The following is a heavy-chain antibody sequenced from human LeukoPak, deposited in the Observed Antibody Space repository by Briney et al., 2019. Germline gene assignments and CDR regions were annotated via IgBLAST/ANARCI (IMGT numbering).Heavy chain of an antibody. CDR1: GGSFSGYY. J-gene: IGHJ5*02. CDR2: INHSGST. V-gene: IGHV4-34*01. Sequence: SETLSLTCAVYGGSFSGYYWSWIRQPPGKGLEWIGEINHSGSTNYNPSLKSRVTISVDTSKNQFSLKLSSVTAADTAVYYCARHPHPIYTMIVVTGWFDPWGQGTLVTVSS. D-gene: IGHD3-22*01. CDR3: ARHPHPIYTMIVVTGWFDP.